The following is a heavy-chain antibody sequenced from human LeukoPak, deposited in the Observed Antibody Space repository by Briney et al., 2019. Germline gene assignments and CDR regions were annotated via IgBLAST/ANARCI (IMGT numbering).Heavy chain of an antibody. V-gene: IGHV1-18*01. Sequence: ASVKVSCKASGYTFTSYGISWVRQAPGQGLEWMGWISAYNGNTNYAQKLQGRVTMTTDTSTSTAYMELRGLRSDDTAVYYCARPNYYYYYMDVWGKGTTVTVSS. CDR1: GYTFTSYG. CDR2: ISAYNGNT. J-gene: IGHJ6*03. CDR3: ARPNYYYYYMDV.